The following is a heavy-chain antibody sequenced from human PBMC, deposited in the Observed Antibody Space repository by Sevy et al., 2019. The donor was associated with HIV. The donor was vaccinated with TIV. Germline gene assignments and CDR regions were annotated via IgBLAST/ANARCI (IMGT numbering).Heavy chain of an antibody. V-gene: IGHV1-69*13. J-gene: IGHJ5*02. D-gene: IGHD2-21*02. Sequence: ASVKVSCKASGGTFSSYAISWVRQAPGQGLEWMGRIIPIFGTANYAQKFQGRVTITADESTSTAYMELSSLRSEDTAVYYCARDFGGNSRWYNWFDPWGQGTLVTVSS. CDR2: IIPIFGTA. CDR3: ARDFGGNSRWYNWFDP. CDR1: GGTFSSYA.